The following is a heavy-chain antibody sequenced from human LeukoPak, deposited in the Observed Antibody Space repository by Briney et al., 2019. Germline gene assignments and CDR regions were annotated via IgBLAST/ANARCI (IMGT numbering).Heavy chain of an antibody. CDR2: IYYSGGT. Sequence: PSETLSLTCTVSGGSISSSSYYWGWIRQPPGKGLEWIGSIYYSGGTYYNPSLKSRVTISVDTSKDQFSLKLSSVTAADTAVYYCAHLIVATINHYYYGMDVWGQGTTVTVSS. J-gene: IGHJ6*02. V-gene: IGHV4-39*07. CDR1: GGSISSSSYY. CDR3: AHLIVATINHYYYGMDV. D-gene: IGHD5-12*01.